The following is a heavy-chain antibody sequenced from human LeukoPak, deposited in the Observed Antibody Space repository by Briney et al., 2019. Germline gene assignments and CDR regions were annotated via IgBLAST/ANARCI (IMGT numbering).Heavy chain of an antibody. V-gene: IGHV4-59*01. CDR1: GGSISSYY. J-gene: IGHJ2*01. Sequence: PSETLSLTCTVSGGSISSYYWSWIRQPPGKGLEWIGYIYYSGSTNYNPSLKSRVTISVDTSKNQFSLKLSSVTAADTAVYYCAREGVRGSGRPPYWYFDFWGRGTLVTVSS. D-gene: IGHD2-15*01. CDR2: IYYSGST. CDR3: AREGVRGSGRPPYWYFDF.